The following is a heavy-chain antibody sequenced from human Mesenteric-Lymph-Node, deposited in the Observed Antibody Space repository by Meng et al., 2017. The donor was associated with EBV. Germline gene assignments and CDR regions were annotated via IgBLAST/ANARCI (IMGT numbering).Heavy chain of an antibody. Sequence: QLQVQESGPGLAKPSETLSLTCTVSGGSISEDGYAWDWIRQPPGEGLEWIATITYRGTTFYNPSLKSRVTISVDTSKNQFSLNLYSVTAADTAVYYCARENPARGNWFDPWGQGALVTVSS. D-gene: IGHD3-10*01. V-gene: IGHV4-39*07. J-gene: IGHJ5*02. CDR3: ARENPARGNWFDP. CDR1: GGSISEDGYA. CDR2: ITYRGTT.